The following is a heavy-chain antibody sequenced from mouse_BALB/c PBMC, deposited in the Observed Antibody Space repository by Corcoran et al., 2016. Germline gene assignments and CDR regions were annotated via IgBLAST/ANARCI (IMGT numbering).Heavy chain of an antibody. J-gene: IGHJ1*01. CDR3: AKNADWYFDV. V-gene: IGHV1-9*01. Sequence: QVQLQQSGAELMKPGASVKISCKATGYTFSSYGIEWVKQRPGHGLEWIGEILRGSGRTNYNEKFKGKATFTAETSSNTAYMQLSSLTSEDSAVYYCAKNADWYFDVWGAGTTVTVSS. CDR1: GYTFSSYG. CDR2: ILRGSGRT.